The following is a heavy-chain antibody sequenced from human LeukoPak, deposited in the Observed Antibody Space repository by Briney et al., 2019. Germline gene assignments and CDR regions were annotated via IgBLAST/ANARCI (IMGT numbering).Heavy chain of an antibody. D-gene: IGHD3-16*02. CDR1: GYTLTELS. CDR2: FDPEDGET. J-gene: IGHJ4*02. CDR3: ATDRLRLGELSLRLDY. Sequence: ASVKVSCKVPGYTLTELSMHWVRQAPGKGLEWMGGFDPEDGETIYAQKFQGRVTMTEDTSTDTAYMELSSLRSEDTAVYYCATDRLRLGELSLRLDYWGQGTLVTVSS. V-gene: IGHV1-24*01.